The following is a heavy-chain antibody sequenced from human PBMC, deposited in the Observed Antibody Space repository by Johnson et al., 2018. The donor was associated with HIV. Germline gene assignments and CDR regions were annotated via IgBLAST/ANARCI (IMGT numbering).Heavy chain of an antibody. CDR1: GFTVSSNY. CDR3: LQDGYCSSANCHTGAFDV. CDR2: IYSGGST. V-gene: IGHV3-66*01. Sequence: EQLVESGGGLVQPGGSLRLSCAASGFTVSSNYMSWVRQAPGKGLEWVSIIYSGGSTFYADSVKARFTISRDSSKNMLYLQMDSLRVEDTAVYFCLQDGYCSSANCHTGAFDVWGRGTTVTVSS. D-gene: IGHD2-2*02. J-gene: IGHJ3*01.